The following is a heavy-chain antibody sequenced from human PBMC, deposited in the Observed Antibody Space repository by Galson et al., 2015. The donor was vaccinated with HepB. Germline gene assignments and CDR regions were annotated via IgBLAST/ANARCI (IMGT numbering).Heavy chain of an antibody. V-gene: IGHV5-51*01. J-gene: IGHJ4*02. CDR3: ARREMATNPFDY. D-gene: IGHD5-24*01. Sequence: QSGAEVKKPGESLKISCKGSGYSFTSYWIGWVRQMPGKGLEWMGIIYPGDSDTRYSPSFQGKVTISADKSISTAYLQWSSLKASDSAVYYGARREMATNPFDYWGPGTLVTVSS. CDR1: GYSFTSYW. CDR2: IYPGDSDT.